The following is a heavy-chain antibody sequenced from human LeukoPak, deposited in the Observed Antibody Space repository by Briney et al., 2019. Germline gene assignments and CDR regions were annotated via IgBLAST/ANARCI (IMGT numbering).Heavy chain of an antibody. D-gene: IGHD6-19*01. Sequence: KPSETLSLTCAVYGGSFSGYYWSWIRQPPGKGLEWIGEINHSGSTNYNPSLKSLVTISVDTSKNQFSLKLSSVTAADTAVYYCARGAESSGWYWDDVFDIWGQGTMVTVSS. CDR1: GGSFSGYY. J-gene: IGHJ3*02. V-gene: IGHV4-34*01. CDR2: INHSGST. CDR3: ARGAESSGWYWDDVFDI.